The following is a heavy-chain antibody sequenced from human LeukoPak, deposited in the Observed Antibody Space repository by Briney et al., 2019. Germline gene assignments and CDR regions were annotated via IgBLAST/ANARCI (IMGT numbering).Heavy chain of an antibody. Sequence: PGGSLRLSCAASGFIFSSYGMHWVRQAPGKGLEWVSYISTSASGSTVYYADSVKGRFTISRDNAKNSLYLQLNSLTAEDTAVYYCARQRRYGDDGFDIWGQGTMVTVSS. CDR1: GFIFSSYG. V-gene: IGHV3-48*04. D-gene: IGHD5-18*01. CDR3: ARQRRYGDDGFDI. CDR2: ISTSASGSTV. J-gene: IGHJ3*02.